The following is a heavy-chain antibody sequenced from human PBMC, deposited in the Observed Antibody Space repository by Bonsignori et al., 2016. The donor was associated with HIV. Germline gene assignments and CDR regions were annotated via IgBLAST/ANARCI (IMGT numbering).Heavy chain of an antibody. CDR3: ARDLHYTDTSGAGAFDI. D-gene: IGHD3-22*01. CDR2: IRPDGSRE. V-gene: IGHV3-7*01. J-gene: IGHJ3*02. Sequence: WIRQPPGKGLEWVANIRPDGSREYYLDSVNGRFTISRDNAKNSVYLQMNSLRAEDTAVYSCARDLHYTDTSGAGAFDIWGPGTMVTVSS.